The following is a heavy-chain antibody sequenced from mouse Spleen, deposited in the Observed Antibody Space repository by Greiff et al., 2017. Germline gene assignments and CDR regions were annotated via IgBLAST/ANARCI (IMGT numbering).Heavy chain of an antibody. D-gene: IGHD2-1*01. Sequence: ESGPGLVKPSQSLSLTCTVTGYSITSDYAWNWIRQFPGNKLEWMGYISYSGSTSYNPSLKSRISITRDTSKNQFFLQLNSVTTEDTATYYCARGGNYAVYYAMDYWGQGTSVTVSS. CDR1: GYSITSDYA. CDR3: ARGGNYAVYYAMDY. CDR2: ISYSGST. J-gene: IGHJ4*01. V-gene: IGHV3-2*02.